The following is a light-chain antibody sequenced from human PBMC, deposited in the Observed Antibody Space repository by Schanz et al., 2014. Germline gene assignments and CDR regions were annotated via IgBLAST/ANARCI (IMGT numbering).Light chain of an antibody. CDR2: DAS. J-gene: IGKJ4*01. V-gene: IGKV1-5*01. CDR1: QSISSW. Sequence: DIQMTQSPSTLSASLGDRVTLTCRASQSISSWLAWYQQKPGKAPKFLIYDASSLESGVPSRFSGGGSGTEFTLTINSLQPDDFATYYCQQYNHYSPTTFGGGTRVEIK. CDR3: QQYNHYSPTT.